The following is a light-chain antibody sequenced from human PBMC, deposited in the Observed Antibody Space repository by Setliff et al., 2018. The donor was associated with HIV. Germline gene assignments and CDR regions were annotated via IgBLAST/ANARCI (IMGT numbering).Light chain of an antibody. CDR1: QGIDTY. Sequence: DIRLTQSPSSVSASVGDTVTLTCRASQGIDTYLAWYQHKPGRAPSLLIYDASTLHSGVPSRFNGSGSGTDFTLTISSLQPDDFATYYCQQANTFWWTFGRGTKVDIK. V-gene: IGKV1-12*01. J-gene: IGKJ1*01. CDR3: QQANTFWWT. CDR2: DAS.